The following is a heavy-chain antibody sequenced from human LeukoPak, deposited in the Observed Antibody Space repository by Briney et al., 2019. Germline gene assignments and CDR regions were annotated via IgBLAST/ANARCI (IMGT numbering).Heavy chain of an antibody. Sequence: RPGGSLRLSCAASGFTFSSYAMSWVRQAPGKGLEWVSAISGSGDNTYYADSVKDRFTISRDKSKNTLYLQMNSLGAEDTAVYYCAKNRGNYYYFDYWGQGTLVTVSS. CDR1: GFTFSSYA. J-gene: IGHJ4*02. CDR3: AKNRGNYYYFDY. CDR2: ISGSGDNT. V-gene: IGHV3-23*01. D-gene: IGHD4-11*01.